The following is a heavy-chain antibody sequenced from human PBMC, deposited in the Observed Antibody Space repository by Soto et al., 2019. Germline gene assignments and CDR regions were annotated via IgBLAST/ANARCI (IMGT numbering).Heavy chain of an antibody. Sequence: ASVKVSCKASGYTFTSYAMHWVRQAPGQRLEWMGWINAINDTSKYAQKFQGRVTITADTSTSTVYMELSSLRSDDTAVYYCVRVVAIPGYPDNWGQGTLVTVSS. J-gene: IGHJ4*02. CDR1: GYTFTSYA. V-gene: IGHV1-3*01. D-gene: IGHD5-12*01. CDR2: INAINDTS. CDR3: VRVVAIPGYPDN.